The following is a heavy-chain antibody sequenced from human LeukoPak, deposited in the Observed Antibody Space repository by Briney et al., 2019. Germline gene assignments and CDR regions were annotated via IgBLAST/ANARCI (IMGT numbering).Heavy chain of an antibody. CDR1: ANSFTGYY. Sequence: GASVTVSCETSANSFTGYYINWVRQAPGQGLEWMGWINPNSGGTNYAQKFQGRVTMTRDTSISTAYMELSRLRSDDTAVYYCARETRYCSSTSCHGYGMDVWGQGTTVTVSS. CDR3: ARETRYCSSTSCHGYGMDV. J-gene: IGHJ6*02. D-gene: IGHD2-2*01. CDR2: INPNSGGT. V-gene: IGHV1-2*02.